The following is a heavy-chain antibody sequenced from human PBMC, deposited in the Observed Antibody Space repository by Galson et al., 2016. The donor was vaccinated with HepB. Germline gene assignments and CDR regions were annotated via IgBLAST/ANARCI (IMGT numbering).Heavy chain of an antibody. V-gene: IGHV3-74*01. CDR2: ISTDGSST. D-gene: IGHD7-27*01. J-gene: IGHJ5*02. CDR1: GFTLSSYW. Sequence: SLRLSCAASGFTLSSYWMHWVRQDPGKGLVWVSRISTDGSSTSYADSVKGRFTISRDNAKNTLYLQMNSLRVEDTAVYYCAREDTGGFDPWGQGTLVTVSS. CDR3: AREDTGGFDP.